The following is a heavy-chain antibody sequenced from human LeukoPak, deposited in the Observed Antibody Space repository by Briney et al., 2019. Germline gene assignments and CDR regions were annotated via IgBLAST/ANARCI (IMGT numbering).Heavy chain of an antibody. CDR1: GGSISSYY. J-gene: IGHJ3*02. CDR3: ARHAEGRWELLPPSYAFDI. D-gene: IGHD1-26*01. Sequence: SETLSLTCTVSGGSISSYYWSWIRQPAGKGLEWIGRIYTSGSTNYNPSLKSRVTISVDTSKNQFSLKLSSVTAADTAVYYCARHAEGRWELLPPSYAFDIWGQGTMVTVSS. CDR2: IYTSGST. V-gene: IGHV4-4*07.